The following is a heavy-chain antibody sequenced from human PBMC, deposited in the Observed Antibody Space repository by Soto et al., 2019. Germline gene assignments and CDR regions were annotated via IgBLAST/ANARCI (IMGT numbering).Heavy chain of an antibody. CDR3: ARYQAYCSSTSCYAGVFWFDP. CDR1: GGSISSGDYY. Sequence: PSETLSLTCTVSGGSISSGDYYWSWIRQPPGKGLEWFVYIYYIGSTYYNPSLKSRVTISVDTSKNQFSLKLSSVTAADTAVYYCARYQAYCSSTSCYAGVFWFDPWGQGTLVTVSS. J-gene: IGHJ5*02. CDR2: IYYIGST. V-gene: IGHV4-30-4*01. D-gene: IGHD2-2*01.